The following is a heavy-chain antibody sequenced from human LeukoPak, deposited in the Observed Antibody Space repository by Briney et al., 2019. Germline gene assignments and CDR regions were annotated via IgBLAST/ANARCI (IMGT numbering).Heavy chain of an antibody. CDR2: INAGNGNT. V-gene: IGHV1-3*01. Sequence: GASVKVSCKASGYTFTSYAMHWVRQAPGQRLEWMGWINAGNGNTKYSQKFQGRVTITRDTSASTAYMELSSLRSEGTAVYYCARAGMQRGSSYFDYWGQGTLVTVSS. D-gene: IGHD2-8*01. CDR1: GYTFTSYA. CDR3: ARAGMQRGSSYFDY. J-gene: IGHJ4*02.